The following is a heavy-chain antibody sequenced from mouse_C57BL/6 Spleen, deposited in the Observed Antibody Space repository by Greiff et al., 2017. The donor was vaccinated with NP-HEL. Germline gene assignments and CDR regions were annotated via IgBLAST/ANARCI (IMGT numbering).Heavy chain of an antibody. CDR1: GFNFTDYY. Sequence: EVKVVESGAELVKPGASVKLSCTASGFNFTDYYMHWVKQRTEQGLEWIGRIDPDDGATKYAPQFQGKATITADTSSNTAYLQLSSRTTEDTAVYYCARKGTTVVPAGDWGKGTTVTVSS. V-gene: IGHV14-2*01. D-gene: IGHD1-1*01. CDR2: IDPDDGAT. J-gene: IGHJ1*03. CDR3: ARKGTTVVPAGD.